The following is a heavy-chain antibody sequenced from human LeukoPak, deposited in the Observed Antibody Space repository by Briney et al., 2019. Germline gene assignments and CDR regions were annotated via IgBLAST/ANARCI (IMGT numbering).Heavy chain of an antibody. D-gene: IGHD6-13*01. CDR3: ARLSSSSWYHGEGNWFDP. CDR2: IYYRGST. Sequence: PSGTLSLTCPGSGGSISSYHWGWIRPPPGKGLGGIGDIYYRGSTNYNPSLKRRVTIAGERAKNRVSLKLSSVTAADTAVYYCARLSSSSWYHGEGNWFDPWGQGTLVTVSS. J-gene: IGHJ5*02. CDR1: GGSISSYH. V-gene: IGHV4-59*08.